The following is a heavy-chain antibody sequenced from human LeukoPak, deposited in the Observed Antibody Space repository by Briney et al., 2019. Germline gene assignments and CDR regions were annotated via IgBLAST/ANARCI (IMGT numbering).Heavy chain of an antibody. CDR3: ARKLTGSFDV. CDR1: GFTFSSYG. D-gene: IGHD7-27*01. V-gene: IGHV3-21*01. J-gene: IGHJ3*01. Sequence: PGGSLRLSCAASGFTFSSYGMNWVRQAPGKGLEWVSSISGTSAYICYADSVRGRFTISRDNAKNSLYLQMNTLRAEDTAVYYCARKLTGSFDVWGQGTMVTVSS. CDR2: ISGTSAYI.